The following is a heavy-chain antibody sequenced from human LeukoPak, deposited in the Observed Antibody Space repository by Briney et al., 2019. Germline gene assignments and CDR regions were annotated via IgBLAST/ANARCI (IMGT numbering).Heavy chain of an antibody. CDR3: AREIGGSGSYYGY. D-gene: IGHD3-10*01. CDR2: ISSSSTI. CDR1: GFTFSSYS. J-gene: IGHJ4*02. Sequence: PGGSLRLSCAASGFTFSSYSMNWVRQAPGKGLEWVSYISSSSTIYYADSVKGRFTISRDNAKNSLYLQMNSLRAEDTAVYYCAREIGGSGSYYGYWGQGTLVTVSS. V-gene: IGHV3-48*04.